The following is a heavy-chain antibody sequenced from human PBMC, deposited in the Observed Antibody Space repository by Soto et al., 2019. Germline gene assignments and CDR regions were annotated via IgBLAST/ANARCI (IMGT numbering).Heavy chain of an antibody. CDR1: GGSISSGGYY. V-gene: IGHV4-31*03. J-gene: IGHJ2*01. Sequence: QVQLQESGPGLVKPSQTLSLTCTVSGGSISSGGYYWSWIRQHPGKGLEWIGYIYYSGSTYYNPSLKSRVTISVDTSKNQFSLKLSSVTAADTAVYYCARGQDCTNGVCYPSDHFDLWGRGTLVTVSS. CDR2: IYYSGST. CDR3: ARGQDCTNGVCYPSDHFDL. D-gene: IGHD2-8*01.